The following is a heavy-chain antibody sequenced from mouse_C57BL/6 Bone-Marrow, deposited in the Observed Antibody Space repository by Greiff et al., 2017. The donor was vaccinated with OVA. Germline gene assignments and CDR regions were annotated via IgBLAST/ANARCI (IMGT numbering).Heavy chain of an antibody. Sequence: EVQVVESGGDLVKPGGSLKLSCAASGFTFSSYGMSWVRQTPDKRLEWVATISSGGSYTYYPDSVKGRFTISRDNAKNTLYLQMSSLKSEDTAMYYFARGDYDYDWFAYWGQGTLVTVSA. CDR1: GFTFSSYG. CDR2: ISSGGSYT. CDR3: ARGDYDYDWFAY. V-gene: IGHV5-6*01. J-gene: IGHJ3*01. D-gene: IGHD2-4*01.